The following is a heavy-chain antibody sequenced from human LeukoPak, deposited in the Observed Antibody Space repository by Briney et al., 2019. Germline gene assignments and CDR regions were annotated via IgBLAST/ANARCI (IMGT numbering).Heavy chain of an antibody. D-gene: IGHD6-13*01. J-gene: IGHJ5*02. Sequence: SETLSLTCTVSGGSISSSSYYWGWIRQPPGKGLQWIGSIYYSGSTYYNPSLKSRVTISVDTSKNQFSLKLSSVTAADTAVYYCARSPLYSQLYNWFDPWGQGTLVTVSS. CDR2: IYYSGST. CDR3: ARSPLYSQLYNWFDP. V-gene: IGHV4-39*01. CDR1: GGSISSSSYY.